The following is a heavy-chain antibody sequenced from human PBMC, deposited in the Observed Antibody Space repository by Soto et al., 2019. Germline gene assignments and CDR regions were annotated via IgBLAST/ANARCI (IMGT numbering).Heavy chain of an antibody. CDR2: ISPKGTYR. V-gene: IGHV3-11*06. CDR1: GFTFSDYY. J-gene: IGHJ5*02. D-gene: IGHD2-21*01. Sequence: QVQLVESGGGLVKPGGSLRLSRATSGFTFSDYYMSWIRQAPGKGLEFVSYISPKGTYRTYADSVEGRFTISRDNAKNSVYLQVNSLRAEDTAVYYCSRGGGGGLFDLWGQGTFVTVSS. CDR3: SRGGGGGLFDL.